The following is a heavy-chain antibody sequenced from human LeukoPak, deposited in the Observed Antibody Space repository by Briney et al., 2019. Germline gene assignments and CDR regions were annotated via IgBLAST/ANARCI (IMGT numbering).Heavy chain of an antibody. V-gene: IGHV3-74*01. CDR2: INSDGSST. CDR3: ARIPGGSGSQYDY. CDR1: GFTFSSYW. Sequence: GGSLRLSCAASGFTFSSYWMHWVRQAPGKGLVWVSRINSDGSSTFYADSVKGRFTTSRDNAENTVYLQMNSLRADDTAVNYCARIPGGSGSQYDYWGQGTLVIVSS. D-gene: IGHD3-10*01. J-gene: IGHJ4*02.